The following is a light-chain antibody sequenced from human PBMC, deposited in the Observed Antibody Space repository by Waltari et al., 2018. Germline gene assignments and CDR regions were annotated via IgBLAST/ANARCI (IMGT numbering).Light chain of an antibody. CDR2: RDS. J-gene: IGLJ2*01. V-gene: IGLV3-9*01. CDR1: NIGTKN. Sequence: SFALTQPLSLSVALGQTASVTCAGDNIGTKNVHWYQQKPGQAPVLVLYRDSNRPAGIPERISGANSGNTATLTIGRAQAGDEADYFCQVWDSSAVVFGGGTKLTVL. CDR3: QVWDSSAVV.